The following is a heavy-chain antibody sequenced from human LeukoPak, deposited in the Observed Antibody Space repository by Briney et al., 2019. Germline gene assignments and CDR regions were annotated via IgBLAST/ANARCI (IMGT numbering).Heavy chain of an antibody. J-gene: IGHJ4*02. CDR1: GFTFSSYW. V-gene: IGHV3-74*01. CDR3: ARSNQADDY. CDR2: INTGGSST. Sequence: TGGSLRLSCAASGFTFSSYWMHWVRQVPGKGLVWVSRINTGGSSTTYADSVKGRFTISRDNDKNTLYLQMDSLRAEETAVYYCARSNQADDYWGQGTLVTVSS. D-gene: IGHD1-14*01.